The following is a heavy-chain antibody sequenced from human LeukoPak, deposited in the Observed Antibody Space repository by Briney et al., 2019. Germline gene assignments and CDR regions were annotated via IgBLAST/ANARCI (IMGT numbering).Heavy chain of an antibody. CDR2: ISSNGGHT. D-gene: IGHD4-17*01. CDR3: VKATVTSSYFDYFDS. Sequence: GGSLRLSCSASGFSFSICSMHWVRQAPGKGLEYVSAISSNGGHTNYADSVKGRFTISRDNSKNTLYLQMSSLRAEDTAVYYCVKATVTSSYFDYFDSWGQGTLVTVSS. J-gene: IGHJ4*02. CDR1: GFSFSICS. V-gene: IGHV3-64D*09.